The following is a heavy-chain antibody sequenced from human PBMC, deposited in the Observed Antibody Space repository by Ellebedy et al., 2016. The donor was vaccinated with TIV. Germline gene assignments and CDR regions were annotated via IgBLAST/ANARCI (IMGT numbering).Heavy chain of an antibody. CDR3: VTDRGRGYSYGYDPFAI. Sequence: AASVQVSCKASGDTFRNYAFSWVRQAPGQGLEWMGAVIPMFDTTEFAQKFQGRVRFTADKSTSTAYMELTSLRSDDTAVYYCVTDRGRGYSYGYDPFAIWGQGTVVTVSS. CDR2: VIPMFDTT. V-gene: IGHV1-69*06. D-gene: IGHD5-18*01. CDR1: GDTFRNYA. J-gene: IGHJ3*02.